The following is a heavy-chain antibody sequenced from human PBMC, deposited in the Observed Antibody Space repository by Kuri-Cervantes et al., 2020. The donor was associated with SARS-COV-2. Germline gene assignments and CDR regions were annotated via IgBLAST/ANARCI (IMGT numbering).Heavy chain of an antibody. J-gene: IGHJ6*02. CDR1: GGSFSGYY. V-gene: IGHV4-34*01. CDR3: ARGLSKRITIFGVVITGSYYGMDV. CDR2: INHSGST. D-gene: IGHD3-3*01. Sequence: SETLSLTCAVYGGSFSGYYWSWICQPPGKGLEWIGEINHSGSTNYNPSLKSRVTISVDTSKNQFSLKLSSVTAADTAVYYCARGLSKRITIFGVVITGSYYGMDVWGQGTTVTVSS.